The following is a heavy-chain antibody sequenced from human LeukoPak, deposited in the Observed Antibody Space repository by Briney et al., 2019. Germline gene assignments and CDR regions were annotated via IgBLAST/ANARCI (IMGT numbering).Heavy chain of an antibody. CDR2: ISYDGSNK. CDR3: ARDPYGGNSAPYYYYYGMDV. CDR1: GFTFSSYA. V-gene: IGHV3-30*04. D-gene: IGHD4-23*01. J-gene: IGHJ6*02. Sequence: GGSLRLSCAASGFTFSSYAMHWVRQAPGKGLEWVAVISYDGSNKYYADSVKGRFTISRDNSKNTLYLQMNSLRAEDTAVYYCARDPYGGNSAPYYYYYGMDVWGQGTTVTVSS.